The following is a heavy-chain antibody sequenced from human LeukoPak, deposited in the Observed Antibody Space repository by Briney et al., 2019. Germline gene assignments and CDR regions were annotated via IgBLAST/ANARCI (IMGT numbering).Heavy chain of an antibody. Sequence: ASVKVSCKASGYTFTGYYIHWVRQARGQGLEWMGWINPNSGDTNYAQKFQGRVTMTRDTSINTAYMELSRLRSDDTAVYYCARDIGSGSYYWGQGTLVTVSS. CDR2: INPNSGDT. V-gene: IGHV1-2*02. D-gene: IGHD3-10*01. CDR1: GYTFTGYY. J-gene: IGHJ4*02. CDR3: ARDIGSGSYY.